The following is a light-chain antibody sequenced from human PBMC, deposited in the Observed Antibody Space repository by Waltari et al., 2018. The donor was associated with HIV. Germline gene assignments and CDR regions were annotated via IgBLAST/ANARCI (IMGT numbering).Light chain of an antibody. CDR3: AAWDDSLNGHVV. J-gene: IGLJ2*01. CDR1: SSNIGSNT. CDR2: SNN. V-gene: IGLV1-44*01. Sequence: ASGTPGQRVTISCSGSSSNIGSNTVNWYQQLPGTAPKLLIYSNNQRPSGVPDRFSGSKSGTSASLAISGLQSEDEADYYCAAWDDSLNGHVVFGGGTKLTVL.